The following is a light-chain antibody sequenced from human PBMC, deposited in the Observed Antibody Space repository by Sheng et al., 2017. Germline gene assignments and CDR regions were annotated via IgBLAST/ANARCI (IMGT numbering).Light chain of an antibody. CDR3: TSYTSGITLV. Sequence: QSALTQPASVSGSPGQSITISCTGTSSDIGTYNYVSWYQQHPGKAPKLMIYDVNYRPSGVSNRFSGSKSGNTASLTISGLQAADEADYYCTSYTSGITLVVGGGTKLTVL. CDR2: DVN. J-gene: IGLJ2*01. V-gene: IGLV2-14*03. CDR1: SSDIGTYNY.